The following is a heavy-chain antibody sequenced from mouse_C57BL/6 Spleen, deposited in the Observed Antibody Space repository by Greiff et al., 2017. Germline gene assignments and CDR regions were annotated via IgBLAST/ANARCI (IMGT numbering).Heavy chain of an antibody. Sequence: VQLQQPGAELVKPGASVKLSCKASGYTFTSYWMHWVKQRPGRGLEWIGRIDPNSGGTKYNEKFNNKATLTVDKPSSTAYMQLSSLTSEDSAVYYCAKGRDGDYGTWFAYWGQGTLVTVSA. J-gene: IGHJ3*01. D-gene: IGHD2-13*01. CDR2: IDPNSGGT. CDR3: AKGRDGDYGTWFAY. CDR1: GYTFTSYW. V-gene: IGHV1-72*01.